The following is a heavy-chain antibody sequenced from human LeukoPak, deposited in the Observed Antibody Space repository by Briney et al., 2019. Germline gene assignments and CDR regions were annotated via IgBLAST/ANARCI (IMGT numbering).Heavy chain of an antibody. V-gene: IGHV3-23*01. J-gene: IGHJ4*02. CDR2: ISGSGGST. D-gene: IGHD3-22*01. CDR1: GFTFSSYA. Sequence: QPGGSLRLSCAASGFTFSSYAMSWVRQAPGKGLEWGSAISGSGGSTYYADSVKGRFTISRDNSKNTLYLQMNSLRAEDTAVYYCAKDQYYYDSSGYYQYDFDYWGQGTLVTVSS. CDR3: AKDQYYYDSSGYYQYDFDY.